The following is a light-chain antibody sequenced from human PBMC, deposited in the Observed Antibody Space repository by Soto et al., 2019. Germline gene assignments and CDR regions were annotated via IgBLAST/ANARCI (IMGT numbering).Light chain of an antibody. CDR2: KAS. CDR3: QQYNDYSWT. V-gene: IGKV1-5*03. CDR1: PSISIW. J-gene: IGKJ1*01. Sequence: DIQMTQSPSTLSASVGDRVAITCRASPSISIWLAWYQQKPGKAPTLLIYKASSLESGVPSRFSGSGSGTEFTLTISSLQPDDFATYHCQQYNDYSWTFGQGTKVEIK.